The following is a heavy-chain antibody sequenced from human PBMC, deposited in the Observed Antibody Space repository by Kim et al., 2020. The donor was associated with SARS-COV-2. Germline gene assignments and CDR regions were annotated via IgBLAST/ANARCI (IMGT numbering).Heavy chain of an antibody. D-gene: IGHD3-10*01. CDR3: AVEKEWFGEVLST. V-gene: IGHV4-34*13. Sequence: YNPTLKNRVTISVDRSKNQFSLKLSAVNAAATAVYYCAVEKEWFGEVLSTWGQGTLVTVSS. J-gene: IGHJ5*02.